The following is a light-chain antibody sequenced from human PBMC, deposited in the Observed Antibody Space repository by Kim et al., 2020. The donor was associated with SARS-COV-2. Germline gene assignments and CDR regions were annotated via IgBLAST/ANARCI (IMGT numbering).Light chain of an antibody. V-gene: IGLV3-1*01. CDR2: QDN. J-gene: IGLJ1*01. CDR1: KLGDKF. CDR3: QAWVSNTYV. Sequence: ELTQPPSVSVSPGQTASITCSADKLGDKFVSWYQQRPGQSPGVVIYQDNQRPSGIPERFSGSNSGNTATLTITETQAMDEADYYCQAWVSNTYVFGPG.